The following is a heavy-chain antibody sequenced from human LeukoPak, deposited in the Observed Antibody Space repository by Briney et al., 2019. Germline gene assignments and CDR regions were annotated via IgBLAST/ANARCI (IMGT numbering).Heavy chain of an antibody. CDR2: ISAYNGNT. J-gene: IGHJ6*02. D-gene: IGHD2-2*01. CDR1: GYTFTSYG. CDR3: ARDDIVVVPNGMDV. V-gene: IGHV1-18*01. Sequence: ASVKVSCKASGYTFTSYGISWVRQAPGQGLEWMGWISAYNGNTNYAQKLQGRVTMTTDTSTSTAYMELRSLRPDDTAVYYCARDDIVVVPNGMDVWGQGTTVTVSS.